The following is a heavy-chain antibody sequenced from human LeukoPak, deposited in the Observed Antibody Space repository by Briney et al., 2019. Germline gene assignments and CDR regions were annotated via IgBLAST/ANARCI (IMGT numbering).Heavy chain of an antibody. D-gene: IGHD1-1*01. Sequence: KSGPTLVTPTQTLTLTCTFSGFSLSTSEICVSWIRQPPGKALEWLALIDWNDDRYYSTSLKTRLTISKDTSKNQVVLTMTNMDPVDTATYYCARMIGYDFDYWGQGTLVTVSS. CDR3: ARMIGYDFDY. J-gene: IGHJ4*02. CDR2: IDWNDDR. V-gene: IGHV2-70*01. CDR1: GFSLSTSEIC.